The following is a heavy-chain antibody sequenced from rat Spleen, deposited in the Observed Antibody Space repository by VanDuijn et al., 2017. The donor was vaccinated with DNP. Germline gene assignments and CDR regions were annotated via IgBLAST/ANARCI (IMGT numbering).Heavy chain of an antibody. D-gene: IGHD4-3*01. CDR2: VSSGGNT. V-gene: IGHV2S12*01. J-gene: IGHJ4*01. CDR3: ARDLIIRDTTSAMDA. Sequence: QVQLKESGPGLVQPSQTLSLTCTVSGFSLTNYAVGWVRQPPGKGLEWIAAVSSGGNTYYNSGLKSRLSISRDTSKSQVFLKLNRLQTEDTATYYCARDLIIRDTTSAMDAWGQGTSVTVSS. CDR1: GFSLTNYA.